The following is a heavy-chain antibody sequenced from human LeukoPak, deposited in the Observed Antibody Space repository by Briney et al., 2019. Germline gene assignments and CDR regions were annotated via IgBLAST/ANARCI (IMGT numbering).Heavy chain of an antibody. CDR3: ARDQVRHDILTGAFDY. Sequence: ASVKASCKASGGTFSSYAISWVRQAPGQGLEWMGGIIPIFGTANYAQEFQGRVTITADESTSTAYMELSSLRSEDTAVYYCARDQVRHDILTGAFDYWGQGTLVTVSS. CDR1: GGTFSSYA. J-gene: IGHJ4*02. CDR2: IIPIFGTA. V-gene: IGHV1-69*13. D-gene: IGHD3-9*01.